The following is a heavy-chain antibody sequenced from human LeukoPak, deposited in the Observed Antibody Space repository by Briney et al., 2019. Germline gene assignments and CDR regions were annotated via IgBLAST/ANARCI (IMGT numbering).Heavy chain of an antibody. Sequence: GGSLRLSCAASGYNFSDSYMTWIRQAPGKGLEWVSYISSSGSSLYYADSVKGRFTVSRDNAKNSLYLQMNSLRAEDTAVYYCAKGVGYCSGGSCQQFDYWGQGTLVTVSS. J-gene: IGHJ4*02. CDR3: AKGVGYCSGGSCQQFDY. CDR1: GYNFSDSY. D-gene: IGHD2-15*01. CDR2: ISSSGSSL. V-gene: IGHV3-11*01.